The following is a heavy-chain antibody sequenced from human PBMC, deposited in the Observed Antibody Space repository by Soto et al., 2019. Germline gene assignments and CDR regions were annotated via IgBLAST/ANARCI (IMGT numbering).Heavy chain of an antibody. V-gene: IGHV3-33*01. CDR1: GFTFNTYS. J-gene: IGHJ5*01. Sequence: PGWSLRLSCEASGFTFNTYSMHLVRQPPGKGLGWLAAIWYDGTQKYYADSVKGRFIISRDNSKKTLYLEMNSLRAEDTAVYYCARAGGTTVTGLWHFESWGKGTLVTVSS. D-gene: IGHD4-17*01. CDR3: ARAGGTTVTGLWHFES. CDR2: IWYDGTQK.